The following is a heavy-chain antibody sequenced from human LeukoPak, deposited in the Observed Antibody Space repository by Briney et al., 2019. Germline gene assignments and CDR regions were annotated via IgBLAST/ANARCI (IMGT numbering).Heavy chain of an antibody. CDR2: IWYDGSNK. V-gene: IGHV3-33*06. CDR3: AKDPGGGGSIVDV. D-gene: IGHD2-15*01. Sequence: KSGRSLRLSCAASGFTFSSYGMHWVRQAPGKGLEWVAVIWYDGSNKYYADSVKGRFTISRDNSKNTLYLQMNSLRAEDTAVYYCAKDPGGGGSIVDVWGKGTTVTVSS. J-gene: IGHJ6*04. CDR1: GFTFSSYG.